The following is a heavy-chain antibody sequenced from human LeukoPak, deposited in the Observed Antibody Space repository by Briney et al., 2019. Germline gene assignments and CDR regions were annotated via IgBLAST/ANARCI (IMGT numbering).Heavy chain of an antibody. V-gene: IGHV1-18*01. Sequence: APVKVSCKASGYIFCSYGINWVGQAPRQRREWMGWISAYNGNTNYAQKFQGRVTMTTDTSTSTVYMDLRSLTSDDTAMYYCARGSAAGTGDYWGQGTLVTVSS. CDR3: ARGSAAGTGDY. J-gene: IGHJ4*02. D-gene: IGHD6-13*01. CDR2: ISAYNGNT. CDR1: GYIFCSYG.